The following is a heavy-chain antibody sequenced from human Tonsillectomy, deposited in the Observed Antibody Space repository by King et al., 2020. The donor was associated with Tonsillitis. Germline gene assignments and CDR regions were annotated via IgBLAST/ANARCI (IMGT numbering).Heavy chain of an antibody. D-gene: IGHD3-22*01. J-gene: IGHJ6*02. CDR2: ISNDASNK. CDR3: AKSPLDLPAPLGYYYYGMDV. CDR1: GFTFSTYG. Sequence: VQLVESGGGVVQPGRSLRLSCAASGFTFSTYGMHWVRQAPGKGLEWVAVISNDASNKYSAGSVKGRFTISRDNSNNTLYLQMNSLRAEDTAVYYCAKSPLDLPAPLGYYYYGMDVWGQGTPVTVSS. V-gene: IGHV3-30*18.